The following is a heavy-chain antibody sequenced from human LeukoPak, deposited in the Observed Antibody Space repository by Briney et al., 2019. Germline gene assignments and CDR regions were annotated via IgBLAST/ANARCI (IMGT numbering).Heavy chain of an antibody. D-gene: IGHD3-22*01. Sequence: GGSLRLSCAASGFTFNNFGMTWVRQAPGRGLEWVSAISGSGGTTYYADSVKGRFTISRDNSKNTLYLQMNSLRAEDTAVYYCAKDHYYDSSGHFDYWGQGTLVTVSS. J-gene: IGHJ4*02. CDR1: GFTFNNFG. CDR3: AKDHYYDSSGHFDY. V-gene: IGHV3-23*01. CDR2: ISGSGGTT.